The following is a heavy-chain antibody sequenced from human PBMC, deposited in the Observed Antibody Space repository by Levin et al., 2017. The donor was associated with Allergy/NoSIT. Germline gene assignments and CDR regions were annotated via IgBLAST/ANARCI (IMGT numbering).Heavy chain of an antibody. CDR2: ISSSSSYI. D-gene: IGHD1-14*01. Sequence: GESLKISCAASGFTFSSYSMNWVRQAPGKGLEWVSSISSSSSYIYYADSVKGRFTISRDNAKNSLYLQMNSLRAEDTAVYYCARDRLAGDYFDYWGQGTLVTVSS. V-gene: IGHV3-21*01. CDR3: ARDRLAGDYFDY. J-gene: IGHJ4*02. CDR1: GFTFSSYS.